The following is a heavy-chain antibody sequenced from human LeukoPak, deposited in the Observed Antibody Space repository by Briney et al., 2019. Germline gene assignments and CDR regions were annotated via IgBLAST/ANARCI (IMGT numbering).Heavy chain of an antibody. CDR1: GDSISGYY. V-gene: IGHV4-4*09. CDR2: INTTENT. D-gene: IGHD3-10*01. CDR3: ARHSFGNLLWLRRGYLGS. J-gene: IGHJ4*02. Sequence: SETLSLTCTVSGDSISGYYWNWIRQTPGKGLEWIGNINTTENTRYNPSLKDRALLSLDSSRNQVTLSLTSVTAADTAADFCARHSFGNLLWLRRGYLGSWGQGVLVTVAS.